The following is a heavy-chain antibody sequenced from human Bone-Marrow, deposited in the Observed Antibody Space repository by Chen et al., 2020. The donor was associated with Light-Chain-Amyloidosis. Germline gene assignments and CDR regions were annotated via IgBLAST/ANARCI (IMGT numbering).Heavy chain of an antibody. CDR3: APHGRDSSGYYYGTPKKGDLFFT. J-gene: IGHJ4*02. CDR2: INQSGRT. V-gene: IGHV4-34*01. D-gene: IGHD3-22*01. CDR1: GGSLSDCC. Sequence: QVQLQQWGAGLLKPSETLSLTCAVDGGSLSDCCWSWIRQPPVKGLKWIGIINQSGRTNYNPSLKRRVTISADKSKTQFSLKLSSVTAAYTAVYYCAPHGRDSSGYYYGTPKKGDLFFTWGQGTLVTVSS.